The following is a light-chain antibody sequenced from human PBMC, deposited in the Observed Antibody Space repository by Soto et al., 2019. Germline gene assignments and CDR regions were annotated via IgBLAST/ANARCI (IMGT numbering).Light chain of an antibody. V-gene: IGKV3-20*01. J-gene: IGKJ5*01. CDR3: QQYDSSIT. CDR2: GAS. CDR1: QSVSSSY. Sequence: ELVLTQSAGTLSLSPGERATLSCRASQSVSSSYLAWYQQKPGQAPRLLIYGASSRATGIPDRFSGSGSGTDFTLTISRLEPEDFAVYYCQQYDSSITFGQGTRLEI.